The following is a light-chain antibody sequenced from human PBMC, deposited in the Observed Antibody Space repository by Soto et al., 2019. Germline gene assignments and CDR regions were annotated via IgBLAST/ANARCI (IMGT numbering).Light chain of an antibody. J-gene: IGKJ1*01. CDR3: QQDNNWPWT. V-gene: IGKV3-15*01. CDR1: LSVSTN. Sequence: EMGITQSAGTLSVSPGERATLSCRASLSVSTNLAWYQQKPGQAPRLLIYGASTRATGISARFSGSGSGTEFSLTISSLQSEDFAVYYCQQDNNWPWTFGQGTKVDIK. CDR2: GAS.